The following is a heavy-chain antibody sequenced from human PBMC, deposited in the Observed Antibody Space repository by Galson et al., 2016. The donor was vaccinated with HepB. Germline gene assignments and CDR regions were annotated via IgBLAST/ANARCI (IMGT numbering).Heavy chain of an antibody. CDR2: IKPDGGEK. D-gene: IGHD3-22*01. CDR1: GFCSGSYW. CDR3: TRDGTLRPLGY. Sequence: SLRLSCTGSGFCSGSYWMSWVRHSPVKGLEWVANIKPDGGEKYYVDSVEGRFTISRDNAKNSLYLQMNSLRDEDTALYYCTRDGTLRPLGYWGQGTLVTVSS. V-gene: IGHV3-7*03. J-gene: IGHJ4*02.